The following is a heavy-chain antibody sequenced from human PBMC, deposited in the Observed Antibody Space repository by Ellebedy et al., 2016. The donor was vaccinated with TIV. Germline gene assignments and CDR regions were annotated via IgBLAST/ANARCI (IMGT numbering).Heavy chain of an antibody. Sequence: GSLRLSCTVSGGSIGTYYWSWIRQPPGKGLEWIGYAYYSGSTNYNPSLKSRVTISVDTSTNQFSLKLSSVTAADTAVYYCARDTTDYYYGSGSYYKWFDPWGQGTLVTVSS. J-gene: IGHJ5*02. D-gene: IGHD3-10*01. CDR2: AYYSGST. CDR1: GGSIGTYY. CDR3: ARDTTDYYYGSGSYYKWFDP. V-gene: IGHV4-59*01.